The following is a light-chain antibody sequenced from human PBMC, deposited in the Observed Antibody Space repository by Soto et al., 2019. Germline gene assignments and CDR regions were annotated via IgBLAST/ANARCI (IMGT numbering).Light chain of an antibody. V-gene: IGLV1-44*01. CDR1: RSNIGTYP. Sequence: QSVLTQSPSASGTPGQRVIISCSGSRSNIGTYPVTWYQQRPGAAPKLLISGNTERPSGVPNRFSASKSGTSASLAISGLQSEDEADYYCAAWDDSLNGRVVFGGGTKLTVL. CDR2: GNT. CDR3: AAWDDSLNGRVV. J-gene: IGLJ2*01.